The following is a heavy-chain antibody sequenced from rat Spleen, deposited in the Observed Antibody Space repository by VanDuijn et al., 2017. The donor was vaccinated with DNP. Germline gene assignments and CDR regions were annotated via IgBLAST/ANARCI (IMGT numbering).Heavy chain of an antibody. J-gene: IGHJ2*01. CDR2: IWNTGGP. V-gene: IGHV2-41*01. Sequence: QVQLRESGPGLVQPSQTLSLTCTASGFSLNIYHVHWVRQPPGKGLEWVGAIWNTGGPRYNSGLKSRLIISKDASRSQVFLDMNSLQTEDTATYYCARDWGSGYYLDYWGQGVMVTVSS. CDR3: ARDWGSGYYLDY. CDR1: GFSLNIYH. D-gene: IGHD2-3*01.